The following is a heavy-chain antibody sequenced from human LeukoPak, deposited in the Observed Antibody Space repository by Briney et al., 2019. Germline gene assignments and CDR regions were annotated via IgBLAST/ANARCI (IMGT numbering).Heavy chain of an antibody. CDR1: GFTFSNYA. Sequence: GGSLRLSCAASGFTFSNYAMSWGRQAPGKGLGWVSAFLAAGGGTFYAHSVKGRFTISRDNPRKTLYLQMNNLRDDDTAVYNCVKEPKLSDWFFDLWGRGTLVTVSS. J-gene: IGHJ2*01. V-gene: IGHV3-23*01. CDR3: VKEPKLSDWFFDL. D-gene: IGHD1-1*01. CDR2: FLAAGGGT.